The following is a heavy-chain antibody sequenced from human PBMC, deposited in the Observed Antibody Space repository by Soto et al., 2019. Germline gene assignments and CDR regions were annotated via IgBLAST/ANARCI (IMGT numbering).Heavy chain of an antibody. CDR3: AREIEDSGDYWYDFDY. J-gene: IGHJ4*02. CDR2: ISYDGSNK. V-gene: IGHV3-30-3*01. D-gene: IGHD4-17*01. CDR1: GFTFSSYA. Sequence: QVQLVESGGGVVQPGRSLRLSCAASGFTFSSYAMHWVRQAPGKGLEWVAVISYDGSNKYYADSVKGRFTISRDNSKNTLYLQMNSLRAEDTAGYYCAREIEDSGDYWYDFDYGGQGTRVTVSS.